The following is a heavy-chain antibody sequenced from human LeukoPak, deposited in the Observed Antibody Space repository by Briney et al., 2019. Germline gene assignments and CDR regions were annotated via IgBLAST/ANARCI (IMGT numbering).Heavy chain of an antibody. CDR2: INPSGGST. J-gene: IGHJ6*02. CDR1: GYTFTSYY. Sequence: ASVKVSCKASGYTFTSYYMHWVRQAPGQGLEWMGIINPSGGSTSYAQKFQGRVTMTRDTSTSTVYMELSSLRSEDTAVYYCARAELLAPTRDLARHGMDVWGQRTTVTVSS. V-gene: IGHV1-46*01. CDR3: ARAELLAPTRDLARHGMDV. D-gene: IGHD1-26*01.